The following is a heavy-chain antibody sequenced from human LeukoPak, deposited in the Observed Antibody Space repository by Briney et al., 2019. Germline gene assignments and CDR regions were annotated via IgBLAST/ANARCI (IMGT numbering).Heavy chain of an antibody. V-gene: IGHV3-23*01. J-gene: IGHJ5*02. CDR2: IVANGDT. CDR3: LPHGSGSS. D-gene: IGHD3-10*01. Sequence: GGSLRLSCTASGFNFGDNGVTWVRQNPRKGLEWVSAIVANGDTSTADPVKGRFSTFRDISRNTVYLQMTTLRVEDTAMYYCLPHGSGSSWGQGTLVTVSS. CDR1: GFNFGDNG.